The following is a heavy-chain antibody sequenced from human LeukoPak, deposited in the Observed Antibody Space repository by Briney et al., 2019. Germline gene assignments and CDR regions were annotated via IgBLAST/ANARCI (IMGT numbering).Heavy chain of an antibody. J-gene: IGHJ5*02. CDR1: GFTFSSYG. Sequence: GGSLRLSCAASGFTFSSYGMHWVRQAPGKGLEWVAVIWYDGSNKYYADSVKGRFTISRDNSKNTLYLQMNSLRAEDTAVYYCAKVISKGYYDSSGYFPWGQGTLVTVSS. D-gene: IGHD3-22*01. V-gene: IGHV3-30*02. CDR2: IWYDGSNK. CDR3: AKVISKGYYDSSGYFP.